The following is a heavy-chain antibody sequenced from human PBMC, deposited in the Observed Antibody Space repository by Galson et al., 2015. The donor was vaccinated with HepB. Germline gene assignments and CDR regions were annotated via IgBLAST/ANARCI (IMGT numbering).Heavy chain of an antibody. Sequence: SLRLSCAASGFTFKDYAMHWVRQVPGKGLEWVSGISWNSDFTGYADSVRGRFTISRDNARYSLYLQMNSLRTEDTALYYCAQDLTYYYGSGSYFVGMDVWGQGTTVTVSS. D-gene: IGHD3-10*01. CDR1: GFTFKDYA. V-gene: IGHV3-9*01. J-gene: IGHJ6*02. CDR2: ISWNSDFT. CDR3: AQDLTYYYGSGSYFVGMDV.